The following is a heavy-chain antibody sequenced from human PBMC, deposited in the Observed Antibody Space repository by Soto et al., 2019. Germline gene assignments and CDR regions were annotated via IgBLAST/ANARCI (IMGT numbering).Heavy chain of an antibody. CDR2: MNPNSGNT. D-gene: IGHD6-6*01. J-gene: IGHJ6*03. CDR3: ARATEIAARSYYYYYYMDV. V-gene: IGHV1-8*02. CDR1: GYTFTSYY. Sequence: ASVKVSCKASGYTFTSYYMHWVRQATGQGLEWMGWMNPNSGNTGYAQKFQGRVTMTRNTSISTAYMELSSLRSEDTAVYYCARATEIAARSYYYYYYMDVWGKGTTVTVSS.